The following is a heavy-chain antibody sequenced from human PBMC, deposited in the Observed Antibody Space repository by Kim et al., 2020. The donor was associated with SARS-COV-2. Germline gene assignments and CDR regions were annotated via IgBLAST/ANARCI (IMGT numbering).Heavy chain of an antibody. CDR2: IYYSGST. CDR1: GGSISSYY. V-gene: IGHV4-59*13. J-gene: IGHJ4*02. CDR3: AREYSSSLGKGDYFDY. Sequence: SETLSLTCTVSGGSISSYYWSWIRQSPGKGLEWIGYIYYSGSTNYNPSLKSRVTISVDTSKNQFSLKLSSVTAADTAVYYCAREYSSSLGKGDYFDYWGQGTLVTVSS. D-gene: IGHD6-6*01.